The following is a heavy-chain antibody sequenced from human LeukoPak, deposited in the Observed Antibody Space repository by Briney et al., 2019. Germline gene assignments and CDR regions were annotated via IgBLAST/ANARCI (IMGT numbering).Heavy chain of an antibody. J-gene: IGHJ4*02. CDR3: ARGYSNYYFDY. V-gene: IGHV4-59*01. CDR2: IYYSGST. Sequence: SETLSLTCTVSGGSISSYYWSWIRQPPGEGLEWIGYIYYSGSTNYNPSLKSRATISVDTSKNQFSLKLSSVTAADTAVYYCARGYSNYYFDYWGQGTLVTVSS. D-gene: IGHD4-11*01. CDR1: GGSISSYY.